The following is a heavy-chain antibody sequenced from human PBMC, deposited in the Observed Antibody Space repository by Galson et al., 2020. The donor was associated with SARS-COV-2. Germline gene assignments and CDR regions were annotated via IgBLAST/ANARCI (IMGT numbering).Heavy chain of an antibody. V-gene: IGHV1-2*04. J-gene: IGHJ3*02. CDR2: INPNSGGT. D-gene: IGHD4-17*01. Sequence: ASVKVSCKASGYTFTGYYMHWVRQAPGQGLEWMGWINPNSGGTNYAQKFQGWVTMTRDTSISTAYMELSRLRSDDTAVYYCARGTRGTVTTFFFDIWGQGTMVTVSS. CDR3: ARGTRGTVTTFFFDI. CDR1: GYTFTGYY.